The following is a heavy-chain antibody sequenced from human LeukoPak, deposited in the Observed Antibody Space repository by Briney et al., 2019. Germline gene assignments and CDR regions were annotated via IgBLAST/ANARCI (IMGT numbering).Heavy chain of an antibody. Sequence: SEPLSLPCTVSGGSITSSSHYWGWIRQPPGMVLEWVGSVHYTGNTHYNSSLSSRITISVDTSSNQFSLRLHSGTAADTALFYCARHAPFQYWGQGALVTVSS. CDR1: GGSITSSSHY. V-gene: IGHV4-39*01. J-gene: IGHJ4*02. CDR3: ARHAPFQY. CDR2: VHYTGNT.